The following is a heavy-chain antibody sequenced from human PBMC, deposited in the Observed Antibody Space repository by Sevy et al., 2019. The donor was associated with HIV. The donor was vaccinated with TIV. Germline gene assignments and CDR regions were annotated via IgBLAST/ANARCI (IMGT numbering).Heavy chain of an antibody. D-gene: IGHD3-3*01. V-gene: IGHV1-2*06. Sequence: ASVKVSCKASGYAFTGYYIHWVRQAPGQGLEWMGRINPISGGTDDSQLFQGRVTMTRDTSISTAYMDITRLTSDDTAVYYCARAPTDFWTGGMDVWGQGTVVTVSS. CDR3: ARAPTDFWTGGMDV. J-gene: IGHJ6*02. CDR2: INPISGGT. CDR1: GYAFTGYY.